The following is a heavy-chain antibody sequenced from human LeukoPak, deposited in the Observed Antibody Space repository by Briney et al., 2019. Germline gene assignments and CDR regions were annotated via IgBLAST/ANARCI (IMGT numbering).Heavy chain of an antibody. V-gene: IGHV4-34*01. D-gene: IGHD3-22*01. CDR3: ARDSSPWMIDE. J-gene: IGHJ4*02. Sequence: PSETLSLTCAVYGGSFSGDYWSWIRQPPGKGLEWIGEINHSGSTNYNPSLKSRVTISVDTSKNQFSLKLSSVTAADTAVYYCARDSSPWMIDEWGQGTLLTVSS. CDR1: GGSFSGDY. CDR2: INHSGST.